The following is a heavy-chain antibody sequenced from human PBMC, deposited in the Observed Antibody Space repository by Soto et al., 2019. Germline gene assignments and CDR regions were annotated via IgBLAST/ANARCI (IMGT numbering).Heavy chain of an antibody. CDR2: INSDGSST. Sequence: GGSLRLSCAASGSTFSSCWIHWVRQAPGKGLVWVSRINSDGSSTSYADSVKGRFTISRDNAKNTLYLQMNSLRAEDTAVYYCARDPHYFYDSTGYYDYGGQGTLVTVSS. CDR1: GSTFSSCW. D-gene: IGHD3-22*01. J-gene: IGHJ4*02. CDR3: ARDPHYFYDSTGYYDY. V-gene: IGHV3-74*01.